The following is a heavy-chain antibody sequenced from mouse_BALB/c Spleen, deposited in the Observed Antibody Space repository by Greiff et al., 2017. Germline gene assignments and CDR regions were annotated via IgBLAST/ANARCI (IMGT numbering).Heavy chain of an antibody. D-gene: IGHD2-2*01. J-gene: IGHJ4*01. CDR3: ARYGYDEDYAMDY. CDR1: GFTFSDYY. V-gene: IGHV5-4*02. CDR2: ISDGGSYT. Sequence: DVMLVESGGGLVKPGGSLKLSCAASGFTFSDYYMYWVRQTPEKRLEWVATISDGGSYTYYPDSVKGRFTISRDNAKNNLYLQMSSLKSEDTAMYYCARYGYDEDYAMDYWGQGTSVTVSS.